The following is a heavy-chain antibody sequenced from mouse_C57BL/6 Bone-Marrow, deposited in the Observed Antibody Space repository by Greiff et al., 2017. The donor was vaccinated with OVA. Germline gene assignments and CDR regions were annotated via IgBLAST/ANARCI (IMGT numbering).Heavy chain of an antibody. CDR1: GYTFTNYW. J-gene: IGHJ1*03. D-gene: IGHD2-1*01. CDR3: ARGGLLFYWYFDV. CDR2: IYPGGGYT. Sequence: VQLQQSGAELVRPGTSVKMSCKASGYTFTNYWIGWAKQRPGHGLEWIGDIYPGGGYTNYNEKFKGKATLTADKSSSTAYMQFSSLTSEDSASYYCARGGLLFYWYFDVWGTGTTVTVSS. V-gene: IGHV1-63*01.